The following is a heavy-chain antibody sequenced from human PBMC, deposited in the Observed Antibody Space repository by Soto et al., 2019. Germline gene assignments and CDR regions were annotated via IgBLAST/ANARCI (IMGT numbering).Heavy chain of an antibody. CDR3: ASHSGSAPEGRYYYGMDV. V-gene: IGHV1-69*12. CDR1: GGTFSSYA. D-gene: IGHD1-26*01. J-gene: IGHJ6*02. CDR2: IISIFGTA. Sequence: QVQLVQSGAEVKKPGSSVKVSCKASGGTFSSYAISWVRQAPGQGLQWMGGIISIFGTADYAQTFQGRVTITADESTSTACMELSSLRSEDTAVYYCASHSGSAPEGRYYYGMDVWGQGTTVTVCS.